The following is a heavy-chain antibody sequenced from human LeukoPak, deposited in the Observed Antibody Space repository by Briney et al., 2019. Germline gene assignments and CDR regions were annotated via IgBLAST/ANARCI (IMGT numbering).Heavy chain of an antibody. V-gene: IGHV1-2*02. CDR2: INPNSGGT. CDR3: AREDEWELLGGTDY. CDR1: GYTFTGYY. J-gene: IGHJ4*02. Sequence: ASVKVSCKASGYTFTGYYMHWVRQAPGQGLEWMGWINPNSGGTNYAQKFQGRVTMTRDTSISTAYMELSRLRSDGTAVYYCAREDEWELLGGTDYWGQGTLVTVSS. D-gene: IGHD1-26*01.